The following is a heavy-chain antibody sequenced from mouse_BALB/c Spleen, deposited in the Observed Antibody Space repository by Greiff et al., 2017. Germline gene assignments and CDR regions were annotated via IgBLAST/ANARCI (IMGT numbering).Heavy chain of an antibody. CDR1: GFTFSSYT. V-gene: IGHV5-6-4*01. Sequence: EVQLVESGGGLVKPGGSLKLSCAASGFTFSSYTMSWVRQTPEKRLEWVATISSGGSYTYYPDSVKGRFTISRDNAKNTLYLQMSSLKSEDTAMYYCTRVFQGYAMDYWGQGTSVTVSS. CDR3: TRVFQGYAMDY. CDR2: ISSGGSYT. J-gene: IGHJ4*01.